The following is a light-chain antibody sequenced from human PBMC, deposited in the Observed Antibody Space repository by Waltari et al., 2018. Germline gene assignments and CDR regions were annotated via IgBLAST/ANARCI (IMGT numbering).Light chain of an antibody. CDR1: QTISIY. CDR2: GAS. J-gene: IGKJ1*01. V-gene: IGKV1-39*01. Sequence: DIQMTQSPSSLSASVRDRVTITCRASQTISIYLNWYQQKPGKAPKLLIYGASSLQSGVPSRFSGSGSGTDFTLTISSLQPEDFATYYCQQSYNTPPTFGQGTKVEIK. CDR3: QQSYNTPPT.